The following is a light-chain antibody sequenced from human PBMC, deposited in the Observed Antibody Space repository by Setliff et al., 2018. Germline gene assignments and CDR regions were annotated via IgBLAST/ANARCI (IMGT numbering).Light chain of an antibody. J-gene: IGLJ1*01. V-gene: IGLV1-44*01. CDR1: SSNIGSNT. CDR3: AAWDDSLNGEV. CDR2: RNN. Sequence: QSVLTQPPSASGTPGQRVTISCSGSSSNIGSNTVNWYQQLPGTAPKLLIYRNNQRPSGVPDRFSGSKSGTSASLAISGLQSEEEADYYCAAWDDSLNGEVFGTGTKGTVL.